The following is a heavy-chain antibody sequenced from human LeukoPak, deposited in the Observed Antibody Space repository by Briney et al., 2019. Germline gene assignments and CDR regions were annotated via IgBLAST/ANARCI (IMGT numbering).Heavy chain of an antibody. CDR1: GGSISSGGYY. CDR2: IYYSGST. D-gene: IGHD2-2*01. CDR3: ARVRLGYCSSTSCSPRNWFDP. Sequence: PSETLSLTCTVSGGSISSGGYYWSWIRQHPGKGLEWIGYIYYSGSTYYNPSLKSRVTISVDTSKSQFSLKLSSVTAADTAVYYCARVRLGYCSSTSCSPRNWFDPWGQGTLVTVSS. V-gene: IGHV4-31*03. J-gene: IGHJ5*02.